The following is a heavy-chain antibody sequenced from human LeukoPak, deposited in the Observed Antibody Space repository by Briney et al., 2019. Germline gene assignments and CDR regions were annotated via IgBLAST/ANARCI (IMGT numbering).Heavy chain of an antibody. V-gene: IGHV3-23*01. CDR1: GFTFSSYA. CDR3: AKYTIAPAKSCYADDYMTV. Sequence: PGGSLRLSCAASGFTFSSYAMSWVRQAPGKGLEWVSAISGSGGSTYYADSVKGRFTISRDNSKNTLYLQMNSLRAEGTAVYYRAKYTIAPAKSCYADDYMTVGGKGTTATVSS. D-gene: IGHD6-13*01. CDR2: ISGSGGST. J-gene: IGHJ6*03.